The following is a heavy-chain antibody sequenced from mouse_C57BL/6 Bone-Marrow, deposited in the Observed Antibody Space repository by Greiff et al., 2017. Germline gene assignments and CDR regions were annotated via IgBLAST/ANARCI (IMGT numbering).Heavy chain of an antibody. CDR3: TTYGPYAMDY. D-gene: IGHD1-2*01. Sequence: EVQLQQSGAELVRPGASVKLSCTASGFNIKDDYMHWVKQRPEQGLEWIGWIDPENGDTEYASKFQGKTTITADPSSNTSFLQLSSLTSEDTAVYYCTTYGPYAMDYWGQGTSVTVSS. CDR2: IDPENGDT. V-gene: IGHV14-4*01. CDR1: GFNIKDDY. J-gene: IGHJ4*01.